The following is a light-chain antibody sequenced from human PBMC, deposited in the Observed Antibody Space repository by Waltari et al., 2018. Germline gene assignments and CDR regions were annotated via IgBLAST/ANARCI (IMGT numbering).Light chain of an antibody. V-gene: IGKV2-28*01. CDR1: QSLLRGNGYNY. CDR2: LGS. J-gene: IGKJ2*01. CDR3: MHPLHTPST. Sequence: DIVMTQSPLSLPVTPGEPASISCKSSQSLLRGNGYNYLDWYVQKPGQSPQLLIYLGSTRASGVPDRFSGIGTGTDFTLKISRVEADDVVIYYCMHPLHTPSTSAQEPKL.